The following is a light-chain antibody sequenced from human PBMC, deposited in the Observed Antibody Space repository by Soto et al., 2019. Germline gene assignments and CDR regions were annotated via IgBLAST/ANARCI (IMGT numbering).Light chain of an antibody. Sequence: QSALTQPASVSGSPGQSITISCTGTSSDVGGYSYVSWYQHHPGKAPKLMIYDVSSRPSGVSNRFSGSKSGNTASLTISGLQAEDEADYYCSSYTSSSTLYVFGTGTKLIVL. CDR2: DVS. CDR1: SSDVGGYSY. J-gene: IGLJ1*01. CDR3: SSYTSSSTLYV. V-gene: IGLV2-14*03.